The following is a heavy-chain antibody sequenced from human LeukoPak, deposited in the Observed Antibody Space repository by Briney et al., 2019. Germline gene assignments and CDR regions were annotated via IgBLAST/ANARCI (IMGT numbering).Heavy chain of an antibody. CDR2: IRPDGDRT. J-gene: IGHJ4*02. CDR1: GFTFSTYA. CDR3: AREQSGTRGWYTVDY. D-gene: IGHD6-19*01. V-gene: IGHV3-23*01. Sequence: GGSLRLSCAASGFTFSTYAITWVRQGPGKGLEWVSAIRPDGDRTYYTDSVRGRFTISRDNTRDTVYLQVNSLRVEDTAVYYCAREQSGTRGWYTVDYWGQGTLVTVSS.